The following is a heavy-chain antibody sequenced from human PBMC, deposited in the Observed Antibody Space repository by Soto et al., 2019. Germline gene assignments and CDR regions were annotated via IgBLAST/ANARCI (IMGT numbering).Heavy chain of an antibody. D-gene: IGHD6-13*01. CDR3: ARVSSPDRSSPVDY. J-gene: IGHJ4*02. Sequence: ASVKVSCKASGYTFTSYGISWVRQAPGQGLEWMGWISAYNGNTNYAQKLQGRVTMTTDTSTSTAYMELRSLRSEDTAVYYCARVSSPDRSSPVDYWGQGTLVTVSS. CDR2: ISAYNGNT. V-gene: IGHV1-18*01. CDR1: GYTFTSYG.